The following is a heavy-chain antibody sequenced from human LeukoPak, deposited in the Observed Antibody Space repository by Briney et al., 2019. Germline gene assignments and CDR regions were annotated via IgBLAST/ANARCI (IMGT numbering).Heavy chain of an antibody. CDR2: ISGSGGGT. CDR1: GFTFSSYA. D-gene: IGHD3-10*01. Sequence: GGSLRLSCAASGFTFSSYAMSWVRQAPGKGLEWVPAISGSGGGTYYADSVKGRFTISRDNSKNTLYLQMNSLRAEDTAVYYCAKAYYMVRGVEGGDYFDYWGQGTLVTVSS. CDR3: AKAYYMVRGVEGGDYFDY. V-gene: IGHV3-23*01. J-gene: IGHJ4*02.